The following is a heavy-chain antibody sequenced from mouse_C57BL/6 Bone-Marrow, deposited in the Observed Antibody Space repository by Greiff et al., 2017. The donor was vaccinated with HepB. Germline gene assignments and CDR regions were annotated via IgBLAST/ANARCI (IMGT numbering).Heavy chain of an antibody. V-gene: IGHV1-19*01. J-gene: IGHJ2*01. CDR1: GYTFTDYY. CDR2: INPYNGGT. CDR3: ARLLICQRQCVGF. D-gene: IGHD2-1*01. Sequence: EVQLQQSGPVLVKPGASVKMSCKASGYTFTDYYMNWVKQSHGKSLEWIGVINPYNGGTSYNQKFKGKATLTVDKSSSTAYMELNSLTSEDSEVYYCARLLICQRQCVGFWGQGTTLTVTS.